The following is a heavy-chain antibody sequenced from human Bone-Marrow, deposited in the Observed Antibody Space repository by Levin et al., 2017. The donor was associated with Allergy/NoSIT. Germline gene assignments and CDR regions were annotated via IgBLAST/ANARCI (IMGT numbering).Heavy chain of an antibody. CDR3: ARSIAAAAFGYYDYYMDV. Sequence: GESLKISCKGSGYSFTSYWIGWVRQMHGKGLEWMGIIYPGDSDTRYSPSFQGQVTISADKSISTAYLQWSSLKASDTAMYYCARSIAAAAFGYYDYYMDVWGKGTTVTVSS. CDR1: GYSFTSYW. J-gene: IGHJ6*03. V-gene: IGHV5-51*01. CDR2: IYPGDSDT. D-gene: IGHD6-13*01.